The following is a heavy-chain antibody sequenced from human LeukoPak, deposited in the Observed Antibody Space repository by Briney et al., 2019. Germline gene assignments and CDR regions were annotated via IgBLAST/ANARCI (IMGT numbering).Heavy chain of an antibody. Sequence: AASVKVSCKASGYTFTGYYMHWVRQAPGQGLEWMGWINPNSGGTNYAQKFQGRVTMTRDTSISTAYMELSRLRSDDTAVYYCARDGSDTAMADFDYWGQGTLVTVSS. D-gene: IGHD5-18*01. V-gene: IGHV1-2*02. CDR1: GYTFTGYY. CDR2: INPNSGGT. CDR3: ARDGSDTAMADFDY. J-gene: IGHJ4*02.